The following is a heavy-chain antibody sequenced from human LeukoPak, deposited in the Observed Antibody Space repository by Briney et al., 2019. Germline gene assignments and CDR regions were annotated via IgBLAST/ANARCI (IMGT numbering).Heavy chain of an antibody. CDR2: ISSSSNTI. V-gene: IGHV3-48*01. Sequence: GGSLRLSCAASGFTFSSYSMNWVRQAPGKGLEWVSYISSSSNTIYYADSVKGRFTISRDNAKNSLYLQMNSLRAEDTAVYYCARDLLVGTFDYWGQGTLVTVSS. J-gene: IGHJ4*02. D-gene: IGHD1-26*01. CDR1: GFTFSSYS. CDR3: ARDLLVGTFDY.